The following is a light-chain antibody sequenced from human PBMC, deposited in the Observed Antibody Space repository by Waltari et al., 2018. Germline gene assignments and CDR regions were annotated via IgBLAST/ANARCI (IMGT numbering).Light chain of an antibody. CDR1: KSDIGDYDF. CDR3: SSFSGSSTPYL. Sequence: QSALTQPASVSGSPGQSITISCTGTKSDIGDYDFVSWYQQHPDRAPHLVIYDVTDRPSGVSSRFSGSKSGNTASLTISRLQAEDEADYYCSSFSGSSTPYLFGTGTRVTVL. CDR2: DVT. J-gene: IGLJ1*01. V-gene: IGLV2-14*03.